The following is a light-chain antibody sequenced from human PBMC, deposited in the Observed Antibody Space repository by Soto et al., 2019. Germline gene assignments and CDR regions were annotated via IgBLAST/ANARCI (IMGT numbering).Light chain of an antibody. J-gene: IGKJ4*01. Sequence: TNSPATLPASRGERTTLSRRASQSVSSNLAWYQQKPGQAPRVLIYDISTRATGIPTRFSGSGSGTEFTLTISSLQSEDFAVYYCQQYTSWPLTFGGGTKVDIK. CDR1: QSVSSN. CDR3: QQYTSWPLT. V-gene: IGKV3D-15*01. CDR2: DIS.